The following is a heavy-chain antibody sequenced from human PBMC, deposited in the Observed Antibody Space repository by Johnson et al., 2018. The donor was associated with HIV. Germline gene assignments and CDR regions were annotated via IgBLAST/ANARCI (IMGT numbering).Heavy chain of an antibody. V-gene: IGHV3-43*01. CDR1: GFTFDDYT. Sequence: LVESGGVVVQPGGSLRLSCAASGFTFDDYTMHWVRQAPGKGLEWVSLISWDGGSTYYADSVKGRFTISRDNSKNTLYLQMNSLRAEDTAVYYCARGVGGRTADAFDIWGQETMVTVSS. D-gene: IGHD3-16*01. CDR2: ISWDGGST. J-gene: IGHJ3*02. CDR3: ARGVGGRTADAFDI.